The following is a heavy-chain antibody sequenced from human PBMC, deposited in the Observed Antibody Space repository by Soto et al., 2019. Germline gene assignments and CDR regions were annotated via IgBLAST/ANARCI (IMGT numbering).Heavy chain of an antibody. V-gene: IGHV3-7*01. J-gene: IGHJ6*02. Sequence: EVQLVESGGGLVQPGGSLRLSCVDSGFTFSSYWMSWVRQAPVKGLEWVGNIKQDGSEENYVDSVKGRFTISRDNAKNSMYLQMNSLRVEDTDVYYCARIAASGRGWDVWGQGTTVVVSS. CDR1: GFTFSSYW. D-gene: IGHD6-13*01. CDR3: ARIAASGRGWDV. CDR2: IKQDGSEE.